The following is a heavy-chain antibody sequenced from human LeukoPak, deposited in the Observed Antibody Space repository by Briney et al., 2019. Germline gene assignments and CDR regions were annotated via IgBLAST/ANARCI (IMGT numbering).Heavy chain of an antibody. D-gene: IGHD3-22*01. CDR2: MYPNSGNT. Sequence: ASVKVSCKASGYTFTSYDINWVRQATGQGLEWMGWMYPNSGNTGYAQKFQGRVTMTRNTSISTAYMELSSLRSEDTAVYYCASMYYYDSSGYYSDAFDVWGQGTMVTVSS. CDR3: ASMYYYDSSGYYSDAFDV. CDR1: GYTFTSYD. J-gene: IGHJ3*01. V-gene: IGHV1-8*01.